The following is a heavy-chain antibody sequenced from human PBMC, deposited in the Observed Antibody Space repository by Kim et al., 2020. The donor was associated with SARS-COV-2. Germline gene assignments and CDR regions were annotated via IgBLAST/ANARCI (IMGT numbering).Heavy chain of an antibody. CDR1: GGTFSSYA. Sequence: SVKVSCKASGGTFSSYAISWVRQAPGQGLEWMGGIIPIFGTANYAQKFQGRVTITADESTSTAYMELSSLRSEDTAVYYCARAPSSGDYGVYFDYWGQGTLVTVSS. V-gene: IGHV1-69*13. D-gene: IGHD4-17*01. CDR2: IIPIFGTA. J-gene: IGHJ4*02. CDR3: ARAPSSGDYGVYFDY.